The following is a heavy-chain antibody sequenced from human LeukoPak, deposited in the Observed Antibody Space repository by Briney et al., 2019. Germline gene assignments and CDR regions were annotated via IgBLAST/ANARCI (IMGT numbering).Heavy chain of an antibody. J-gene: IGHJ1*01. D-gene: IGHD3-10*01. CDR2: INTDGSTT. V-gene: IGHV3-74*01. CDR1: GFTFSTSW. Sequence: GGSLRLSRAASGFTFSTSWMHWVRQTPGKGLVWVSRINTDGSTTTYADSVKGRFTISRDNAESALYLEMNSLRAEDTTVYYCASSVFASGSLWGQGTLVTVSS. CDR3: ASSVFASGSL.